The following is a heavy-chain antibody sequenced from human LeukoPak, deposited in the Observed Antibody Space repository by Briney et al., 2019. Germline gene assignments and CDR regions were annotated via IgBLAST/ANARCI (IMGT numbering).Heavy chain of an antibody. CDR1: GGSINSYY. Sequence: SETLSLTCTVSGGSINSYYWSWIRQPSGKGLEWIVYISYSGSTSYNPSLKSRVTISVETSKNQFSLKLTSVTAADTAVYYCARHGGFASPLGYWGQGTLVTVSS. CDR2: ISYSGST. D-gene: IGHD3-16*01. CDR3: ARHGGFASPLGY. V-gene: IGHV4-59*08. J-gene: IGHJ4*02.